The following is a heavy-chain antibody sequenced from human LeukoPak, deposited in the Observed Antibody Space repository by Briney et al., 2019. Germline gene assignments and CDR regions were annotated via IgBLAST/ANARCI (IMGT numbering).Heavy chain of an antibody. CDR3: VKDLHSSGWYGAY. J-gene: IGHJ4*02. Sequence: GGSLRLSCSASGFTFSSYAMHWVRQAPGKGLEYVSAISSNGGSTYYADSVKGRFTVSRDNSKNTLYLQMSSLRAEDTAVYYCVKDLHSSGWYGAYWGQGTLATVSS. D-gene: IGHD6-19*01. V-gene: IGHV3-64D*06. CDR2: ISSNGGST. CDR1: GFTFSSYA.